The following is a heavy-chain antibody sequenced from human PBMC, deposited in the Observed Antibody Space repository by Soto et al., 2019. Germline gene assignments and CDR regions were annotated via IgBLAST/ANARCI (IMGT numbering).Heavy chain of an antibody. CDR2: ISSDGTIM. CDR3: ARDLGYYDSDGYLDY. CDR1: GFTFSDYY. D-gene: IGHD3-22*01. J-gene: IGHJ4*02. V-gene: IGHV3-11*01. Sequence: QVQLVESGGGLVKPGGSLRLSCVASGFTFSDYYMSWIRQAPGKGLEWVSYISSDGTIMYYADSVKGRFTISRDNAKNSLSLQMNSLRAADPAVSYCARDLGYYDSDGYLDYWGQGTPVTVSS.